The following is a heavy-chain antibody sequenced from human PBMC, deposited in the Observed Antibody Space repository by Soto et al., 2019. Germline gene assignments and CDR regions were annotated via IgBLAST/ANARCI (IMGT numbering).Heavy chain of an antibody. J-gene: IGHJ4*02. D-gene: IGHD4-17*01. V-gene: IGHV3-48*02. CDR2: ISSVPAIS. CDR3: AKDRWVTTRSFDF. CDR1: GFKLSGYS. Sequence: EVPLVESGGGFTQAGGSLRLSCAASGFKLSGYSFNWVRPGPGRGLEWIAFISSVPAISYYADAVTGRFAISRDNAENSVFLQMNSLIDEDTAVYYCAKDRWVTTRSFDFWGQGTLVAVS.